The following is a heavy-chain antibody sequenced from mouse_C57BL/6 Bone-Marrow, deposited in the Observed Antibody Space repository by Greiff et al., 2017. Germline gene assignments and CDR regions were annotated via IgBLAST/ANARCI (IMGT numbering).Heavy chain of an antibody. CDR3: ASWDTTVVASYWYFDV. J-gene: IGHJ1*03. CDR2: IDPNSGGT. CDR1: GYTFTSYW. D-gene: IGHD1-1*01. V-gene: IGHV1-72*01. Sequence: QVQLQQPGAELVKPGASVKLSCKASGYTFTSYWLHWVKQRPGRGLEWIGRIDPNSGGTKYNEKFKSKATLTVDKPSSTAYMQLSSLTSEDSAVYYCASWDTTVVASYWYFDVWGTGATVTVSS.